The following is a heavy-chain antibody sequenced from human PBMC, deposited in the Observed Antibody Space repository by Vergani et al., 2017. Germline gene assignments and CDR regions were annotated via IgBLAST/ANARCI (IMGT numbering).Heavy chain of an antibody. Sequence: EVQLVESGGGLVKPGGSLRLSCAASGFTFSSYSMNWVRQAPGKGLEWVSSISSSSSYIYYADSVKGRFTISRDNAKNSLYLQMNSLRAEDTAVYYCARGTDIVVVVAARCTYYFDYWGQGTLVTVSS. J-gene: IGHJ4*02. CDR2: ISSSSSYI. V-gene: IGHV3-21*01. CDR1: GFTFSSYS. D-gene: IGHD2-15*01. CDR3: ARGTDIVVVVAARCTYYFDY.